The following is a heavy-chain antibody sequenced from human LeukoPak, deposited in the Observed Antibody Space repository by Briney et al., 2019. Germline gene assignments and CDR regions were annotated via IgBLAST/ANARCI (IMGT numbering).Heavy chain of an antibody. CDR3: ARDQRGSSSLDY. CDR1: GGSISSSSYY. D-gene: IGHD6-13*01. Sequence: SETLSLTCTVSGGSISSSSYYWGWIRQPPGKGLEWIGSIYYSGSTYYNPSLKSRVTISVDTSKNQFSLKLSFVTAADTAVYYCARDQRGSSSLDYWGQGTLVTVSS. J-gene: IGHJ4*02. V-gene: IGHV4-39*07. CDR2: IYYSGST.